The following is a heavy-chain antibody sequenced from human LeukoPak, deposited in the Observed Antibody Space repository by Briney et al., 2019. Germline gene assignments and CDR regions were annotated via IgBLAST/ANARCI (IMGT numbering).Heavy chain of an antibody. CDR3: ARGGEYDILTGYYTLYYYYGMDV. J-gene: IGHJ6*04. CDR1: GFTFSSYG. V-gene: IGHV3-33*01. Sequence: GGSLRLSGAASGFTFSSYGMHWVRQAPGTGLEWVAVIWYDGSNKYYADSVKGRFTISRDNSKNTLYLQMNSLRAEDTAVYYCARGGEYDILTGYYTLYYYYGMDVWGKGTTVTVSS. CDR2: IWYDGSNK. D-gene: IGHD3-9*01.